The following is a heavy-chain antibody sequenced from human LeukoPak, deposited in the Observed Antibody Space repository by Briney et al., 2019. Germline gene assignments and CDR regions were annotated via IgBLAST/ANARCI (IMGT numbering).Heavy chain of an antibody. D-gene: IGHD3-22*01. CDR2: IFYTGST. Sequence: SEPLSLTCTVSGGSISINRYYWGWIRQPPGKGLKWIGNIFYTGSTYYNPSLKSRVTISVDTSKNQFSLKLSSVTAADTAVYYCARLDNSGYYHIDYWGQGTLVSVSS. J-gene: IGHJ4*02. CDR1: GGSISINRYY. CDR3: ARLDNSGYYHIDY. V-gene: IGHV4-39*01.